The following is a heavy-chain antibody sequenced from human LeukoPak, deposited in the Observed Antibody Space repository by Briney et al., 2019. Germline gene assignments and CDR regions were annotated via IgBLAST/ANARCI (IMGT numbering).Heavy chain of an antibody. Sequence: ASVKVSCKASGYIFTTYSIHWVRQAPGQGLEWIGMINPRGDATIYAQKFQGGVTMTSDTSTTTIYMELSSLKSEDTGLYYCARKWSSRDWFDPWGQGTLVTVSS. CDR1: GYIFTTYS. D-gene: IGHD2-8*01. CDR3: ARKWSSRDWFDP. CDR2: INPRGDAT. V-gene: IGHV1-46*01. J-gene: IGHJ5*02.